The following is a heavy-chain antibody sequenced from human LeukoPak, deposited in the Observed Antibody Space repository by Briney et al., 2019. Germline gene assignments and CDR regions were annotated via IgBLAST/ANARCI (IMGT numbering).Heavy chain of an antibody. J-gene: IGHJ4*02. CDR1: GFTFSSYS. Sequence: GGSLRLSCAASGFTFSSYSMNWVRQAPGKGLEWVSSISSSSSYIYYADSVKGRFTISRDNAKNSLYLQMNSLRAEDTAVYYCTRGVGCSSTSCPLPEYYFDCWGQGTLVTVSS. CDR3: TRGVGCSSTSCPLPEYYFDC. D-gene: IGHD2-2*01. CDR2: ISSSSSYI. V-gene: IGHV3-21*01.